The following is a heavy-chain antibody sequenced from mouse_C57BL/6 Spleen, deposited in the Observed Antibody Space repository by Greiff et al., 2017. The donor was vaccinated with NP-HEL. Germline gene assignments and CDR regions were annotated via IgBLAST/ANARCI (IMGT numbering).Heavy chain of an antibody. Sequence: VQLQESGPGLVQPSQSLSITCTVSGFSLTSYGVHWVRQSPGKGLEWLGVIWSGGSTDYNAAFISRLSISKDNSKSQVFLKMNSLQADDTAIYYCARTGQLRPLFAYWGQGTLVTVSA. CDR2: IWSGGST. CDR1: GFSLTSYG. J-gene: IGHJ3*01. V-gene: IGHV2-2*01. CDR3: ARTGQLRPLFAY. D-gene: IGHD3-2*02.